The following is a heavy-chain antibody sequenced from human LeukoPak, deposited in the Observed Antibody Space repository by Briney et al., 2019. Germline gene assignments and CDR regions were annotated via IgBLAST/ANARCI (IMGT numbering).Heavy chain of an antibody. CDR3: ARDRQCFGELSTSVFDP. CDR1: GGTFSSYA. Sequence: GASVKVSCKASGGTFSSYAISWVRQAPGQGLEWMGGIIPIFGTANYAQKFQGRVTITADESTSTAYMELSSLRSEDTAVYYCARDRQCFGELSTSVFDPWGQGTLVTVSS. V-gene: IGHV1-69*13. J-gene: IGHJ5*02. D-gene: IGHD3-10*01. CDR2: IIPIFGTA.